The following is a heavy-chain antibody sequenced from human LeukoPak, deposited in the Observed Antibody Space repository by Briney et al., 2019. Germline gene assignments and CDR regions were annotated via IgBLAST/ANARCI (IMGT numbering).Heavy chain of an antibody. CDR2: IYSGGST. V-gene: IGHV3-66*01. CDR3: ARDGRFYPDHNFDY. CDR1: EFSVGSNY. Sequence: GGSLRLSCAASEFSVGSNYMTWVRQAPGKGLEWVSLIYSGGSTYYADSVKGRFTISRDNSKNTLYLQMNSLRAEDTAVYYCARDGRFYPDHNFDYWGQGTLVTVSS. J-gene: IGHJ4*02. D-gene: IGHD1-14*01.